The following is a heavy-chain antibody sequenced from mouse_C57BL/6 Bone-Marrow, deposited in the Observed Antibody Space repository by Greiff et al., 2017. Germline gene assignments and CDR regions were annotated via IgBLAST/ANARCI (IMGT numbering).Heavy chain of an antibody. CDR3: ARSRAFAY. V-gene: IGHV1-4*01. D-gene: IGHD3-3*01. Sequence: VQLQESGAELARPGASVKMSCKASGYTFTSYTMHWVKQRPGQGLEWIGYINPSSGYTKYNQKFKDKATLTADKSSSTAYMQLSSLTSEDSAVYYCARSRAFAYWGQGTLVTVSA. CDR1: GYTFTSYT. J-gene: IGHJ3*01. CDR2: INPSSGYT.